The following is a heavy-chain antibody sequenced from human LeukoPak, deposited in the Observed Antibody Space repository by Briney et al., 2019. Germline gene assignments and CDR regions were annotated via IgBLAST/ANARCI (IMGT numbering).Heavy chain of an antibody. D-gene: IGHD3-10*01. J-gene: IGHJ3*02. CDR2: INHSGST. CDR1: GGSFSGYY. Sequence: SETLSLTCAVYGGSFSGYYWSWIRQPPGKGLEWIGEINHSGSTNYNPSLKSRVTISVDTSKNQFSLKLSSVTAADTAVYYCARGGRAQLSDRLYGSGSYYFFDIWGQGTMVTVSS. CDR3: ARGGRAQLSDRLYGSGSYYFFDI. V-gene: IGHV4-34*01.